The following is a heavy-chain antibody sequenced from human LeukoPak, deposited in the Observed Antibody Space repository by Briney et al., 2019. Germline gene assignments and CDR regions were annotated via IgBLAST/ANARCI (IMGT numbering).Heavy chain of an antibody. V-gene: IGHV4-34*01. CDR1: GGSFSGYY. CDR3: ARKSSGYYLY. CDR2: INHSGST. J-gene: IGHJ4*02. D-gene: IGHD3-22*01. Sequence: PSETLSLTCAVYGGSFSGYYWSWIRQPPGKGLEWIGEINHSGSTNYNPSLKSRVTISVDTSKNQFSLKLSSVTAADTAVYYCARKSSGYYLYWGQGTLVTVSS.